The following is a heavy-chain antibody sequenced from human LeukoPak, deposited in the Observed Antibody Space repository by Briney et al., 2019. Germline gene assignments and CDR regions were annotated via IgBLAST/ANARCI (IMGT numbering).Heavy chain of an antibody. V-gene: IGHV3-23*01. CDR2: ISGSGGST. CDR1: GFTFSSYA. D-gene: IGHD2-15*01. CDR3: ARDRVGDYSDY. Sequence: PGGSLRLSCAASGFTFSSYAMSWVRQAPGKGLEWVSAISGSGGSTYYADSVKGRFTISRDNAKNSLYLQMNSLRAEDTAVYYCARDRVGDYSDYWGQGTLVTVSS. J-gene: IGHJ4*02.